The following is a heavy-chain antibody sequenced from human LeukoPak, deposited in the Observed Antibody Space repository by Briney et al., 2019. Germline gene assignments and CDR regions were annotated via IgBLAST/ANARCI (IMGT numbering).Heavy chain of an antibody. CDR3: ASRPGDTNGWYIAFDF. CDR1: GFTFRSYA. V-gene: IGHV3-23*01. CDR2: ISGNGGRT. Sequence: PGGSLRLSCVASGFTFRSYALSWVRQVPGKGLEWVSTISGNGGRTVYADSVKGRFTISRDNSKNTLYLQMSSLRAEDTARYYCASRPGDTNGWYIAFDFWGQGTLVALSS. D-gene: IGHD6-19*01. J-gene: IGHJ4*02.